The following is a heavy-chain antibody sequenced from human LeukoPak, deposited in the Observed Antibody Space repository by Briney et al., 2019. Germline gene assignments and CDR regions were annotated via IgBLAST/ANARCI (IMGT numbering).Heavy chain of an antibody. D-gene: IGHD1-26*01. CDR2: IYPGDSDT. V-gene: IGHV5-51*01. J-gene: IGHJ4*02. Sequence: GESLEISCKGSGDIFTNYWIGWVRQMPGKGLEWMGIIYPGDSDTRYSPSFKGQVTISAVKSISTAYLQWSSLKASDTAIYYCTRTSGLVGARTGWDYFDYWGQGALVTVSS. CDR3: TRTSGLVGARTGWDYFDY. CDR1: GDIFTNYW.